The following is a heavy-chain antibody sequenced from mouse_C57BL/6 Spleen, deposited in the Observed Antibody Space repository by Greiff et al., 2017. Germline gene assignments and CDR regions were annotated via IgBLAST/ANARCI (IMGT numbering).Heavy chain of an antibody. Sequence: QVQLKQSGAELARPGASVKLSCKASGYTFTSYGISWVKQRTGQGLEWIGEIYPRSGNTYYNEKFKGKATLTADKSSSTAYMELRSLTSEDSAVYFCARRTTVVARYAMDYWGQGTSVTVSS. J-gene: IGHJ4*01. CDR1: GYTFTSYG. D-gene: IGHD1-1*01. V-gene: IGHV1-81*01. CDR3: ARRTTVVARYAMDY. CDR2: IYPRSGNT.